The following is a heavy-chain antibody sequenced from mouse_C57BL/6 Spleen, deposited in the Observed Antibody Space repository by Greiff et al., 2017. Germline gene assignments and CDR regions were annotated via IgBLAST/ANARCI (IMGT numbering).Heavy chain of an antibody. CDR1: GFTFSSYG. CDR3: ARLWDEGFAY. V-gene: IGHV5-6*02. J-gene: IGHJ3*01. CDR2: ISSGGSYT. Sequence: DVMLVESGGDLVKPGGSLKLSCAASGFTFSSYGMSWVRQTPDKRLAWVATISSGGSYTYYPDSVKGRFTISRDNAKKTLYLQMSSLKSEDTAMYYCARLWDEGFAYWGQGTLVTVSA. D-gene: IGHD4-1*01.